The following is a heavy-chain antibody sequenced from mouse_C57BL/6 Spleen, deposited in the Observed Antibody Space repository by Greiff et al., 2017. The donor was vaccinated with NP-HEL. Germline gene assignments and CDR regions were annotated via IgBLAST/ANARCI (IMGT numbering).Heavy chain of an antibody. CDR1: GYAFSSSW. CDR3: ARSGDYDGYFDV. V-gene: IGHV1-82*01. Sequence: QVQLQQSGPELVKPGASVKISCKASGYAFSSSWMNWVKQRPGKGLEWIGRIYPGDGDTNYNGKFKGKATLTADQSSSTAYMQLSSRTSEDSAVDFCARSGDYDGYFDVWGTGATVTVSS. D-gene: IGHD2-4*01. CDR2: IYPGDGDT. J-gene: IGHJ1*03.